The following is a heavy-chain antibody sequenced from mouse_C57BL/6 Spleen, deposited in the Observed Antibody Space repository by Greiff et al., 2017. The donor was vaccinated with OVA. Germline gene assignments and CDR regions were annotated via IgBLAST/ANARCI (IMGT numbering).Heavy chain of an antibody. D-gene: IGHD2-10*02. Sequence: QVQLQQPGAELVKPGASVKLSCKASGYTFTSYWITWVKQRPGQGLEWIGDIYPGSGSTNYNEKFKSKATLTVDKSSSTAYMELRSLTSEDTAVYYCASSGYGNYGSYWMAYWGQGTLVTVSA. J-gene: IGHJ3*01. V-gene: IGHV1-55*01. CDR1: GYTFTSYW. CDR3: ASSGYGNYGSYWMAY. CDR2: IYPGSGST.